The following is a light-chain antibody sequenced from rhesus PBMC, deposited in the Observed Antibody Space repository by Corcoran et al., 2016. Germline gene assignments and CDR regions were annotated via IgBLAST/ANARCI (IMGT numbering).Light chain of an antibody. CDR3: QQHANSPYS. CDR2: RAS. CDR1: QDITNC. V-gene: IGKV1-69*01. Sequence: DIQMTQSPSSLSASVGDRVTISCRASQDITNCLAWYQQKPGNAPKLLIYRASALETGVPSRFSGSGSGTDVTLTISSLQPEDVATYCCQQHANSPYSFGQGTKVEI. J-gene: IGKJ2*01.